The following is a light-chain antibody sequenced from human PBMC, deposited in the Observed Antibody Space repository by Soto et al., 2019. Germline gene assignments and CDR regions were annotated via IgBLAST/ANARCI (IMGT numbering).Light chain of an antibody. J-gene: IGKJ5*01. CDR2: DAS. V-gene: IGKV1-13*02. CDR3: QQFNSYVT. CDR1: QGISSA. Sequence: AIPLSQSPSSLSASVGDRVTITCRASQGISSALAWYQQKPGKAPKLLIYDASSLESGVPSRFSGIGSGTDFTLTISSLQPEDFATYYCQQFNSYVTFGQGTRLEIK.